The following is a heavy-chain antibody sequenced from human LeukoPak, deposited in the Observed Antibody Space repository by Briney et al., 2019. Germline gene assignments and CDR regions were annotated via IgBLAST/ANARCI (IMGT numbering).Heavy chain of an antibody. Sequence: GESLKISCKGSGYSFTSYWIGWGRQMPGKGLEWMGIIFPGDSDTRYSPSFQSQVTTSSDKSNSTAYLQWSSLKASDTAMYYLARRQSEWCNGVNWFDPWGQGTLVTVSS. CDR1: GYSFTSYW. CDR3: ARRQSEWCNGVNWFDP. D-gene: IGHD2-15*01. V-gene: IGHV5-51*01. CDR2: IFPGDSDT. J-gene: IGHJ5*02.